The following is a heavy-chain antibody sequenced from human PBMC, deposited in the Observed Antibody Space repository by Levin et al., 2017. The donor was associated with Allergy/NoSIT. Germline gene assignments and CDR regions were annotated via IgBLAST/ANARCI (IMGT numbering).Heavy chain of an antibody. D-gene: IGHD3/OR15-3a*01. CDR1: GDSVSSNSAA. CDR2: TYYRSPWYN. J-gene: IGHJ4*02. CDR3: ARRLFRLGAAGRDGEY. V-gene: IGHV6-1*01. Sequence: SQTLSLTCAISGDSVSSNSAAWNWIRQSPSRGLEWLGRTYYRSPWYNDYAVSVKSRITIIPDTSKNQFSLHLNSVTPEDTAVYYCARRLFRLGAAGRDGEYWGQGTLVTVSS.